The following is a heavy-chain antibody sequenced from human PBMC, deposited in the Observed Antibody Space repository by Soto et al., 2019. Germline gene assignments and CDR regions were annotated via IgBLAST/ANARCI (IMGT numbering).Heavy chain of an antibody. Sequence: QVHLQESGPGLVKPSETLSLTCSVSGDVISSYYWSWVRQPPGKGLEWIGYTHYSGSTNYNPSLKSRVTISVDTSKQQFSLKLTSVTAADTAIYYCAGDPNSNSWAFHWGQGTLVTVAS. CDR2: THYSGST. J-gene: IGHJ4*02. CDR1: GDVISSYY. CDR3: AGDPNSNSWAFH. D-gene: IGHD6-13*01. V-gene: IGHV4-59*01.